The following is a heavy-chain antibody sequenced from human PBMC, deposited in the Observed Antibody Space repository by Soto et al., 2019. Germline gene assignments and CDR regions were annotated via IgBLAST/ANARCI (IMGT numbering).Heavy chain of an antibody. D-gene: IGHD1-20*01. CDR2: IYYSGST. CDR1: GCSISSGGYY. V-gene: IGHV4-31*03. J-gene: IGHJ5*02. CDR3: ARVGGINWFDP. Sequence: PSETLSLTCTVSGCSISSGGYYWSWIRQHPGKGLEWIGYIYYSGSTYYNPSLKGRVTISVDTSKNQFSLKLSSVTAADTAVYYCARVGGINWFDPWGQGTLVTVSS.